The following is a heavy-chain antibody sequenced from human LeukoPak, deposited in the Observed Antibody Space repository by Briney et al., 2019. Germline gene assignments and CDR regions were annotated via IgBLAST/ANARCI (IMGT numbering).Heavy chain of an antibody. CDR3: TSQALSYYYYGMDV. J-gene: IGHJ6*04. CDR1: GFTFSNAW. CDR2: IKSKTDGGTT. Sequence: GGSLRLSCAASGFTFSNAWMSWVRQAPGKGLEWVGRIKSKTDGGTTDYAAPVKGRFTISRDDSKNTLYLQKNSLKTEDTAVYYCTSQALSYYYYGMDVWGKGTTVTVSS. V-gene: IGHV3-15*01.